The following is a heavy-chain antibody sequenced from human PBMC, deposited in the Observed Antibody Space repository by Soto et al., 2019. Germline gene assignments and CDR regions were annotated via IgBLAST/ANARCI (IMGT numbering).Heavy chain of an antibody. CDR2: ISAYNGNT. CDR3: ARSLQLRYFDGNFDY. Sequence: QVPLVQSGAEVKKPGASVKVSCKASGYTFTSYGISWVRQAPGQGLEWMGWISAYNGNTNYAQKLQGRVTMTTDTSTSTAYMELRSLRSDDTAVYYCARSLQLRYFDGNFDYWGQGTLVTVSS. D-gene: IGHD3-9*01. J-gene: IGHJ4*02. CDR1: GYTFTSYG. V-gene: IGHV1-18*01.